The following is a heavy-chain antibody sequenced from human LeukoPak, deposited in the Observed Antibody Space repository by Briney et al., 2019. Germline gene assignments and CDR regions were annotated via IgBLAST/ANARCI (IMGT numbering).Heavy chain of an antibody. J-gene: IGHJ5*02. V-gene: IGHV1-18*01. Sequence: ASVKVSCKASGYTFTSYGISWVRRAPGQGLEWMGWISAYNGNTNYAQKLQGRVTMTTDTSTGTAYMELRSLRSDDTAVYYCARESTVTTSWFDPWGQGTLVTVSS. CDR3: ARESTVTTSWFDP. CDR1: GYTFTSYG. CDR2: ISAYNGNT. D-gene: IGHD4-11*01.